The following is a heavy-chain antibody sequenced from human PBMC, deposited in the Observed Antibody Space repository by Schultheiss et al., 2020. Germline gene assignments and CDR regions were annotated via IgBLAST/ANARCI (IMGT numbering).Heavy chain of an antibody. CDR2: INHSGST. Sequence: SQTLSLTYTVSGGSISSSYYWGWIRQPPGKGLEWIGEINHSGSTNYNPSLSSRFTISVDTSKNQFSLKLSSVTAADTAVYYCARYRRYSSSWHYYYGMDVWGQGTTVTVSS. CDR3: ARYRRYSSSWHYYYGMDV. D-gene: IGHD6-13*01. V-gene: IGHV4-34*01. J-gene: IGHJ6*02. CDR1: GGSISSSYY.